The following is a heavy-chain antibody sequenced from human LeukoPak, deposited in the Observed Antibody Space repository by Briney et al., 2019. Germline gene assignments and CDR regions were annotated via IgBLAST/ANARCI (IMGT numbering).Heavy chain of an antibody. CDR2: IRNGGST. CDR1: GFTFDDYG. V-gene: IGHV3-20*01. D-gene: IGHD2-15*01. J-gene: IGHJ6*02. Sequence: PGGSLRLSCAASGFTFDDYGMSWVRQAPGKGLEWVSGIRNGGSTGYADSVKGRFTISRDNAKNSLYLQMNSLRAEDTALYHCARSGWSYYYGMDVWGQGTTVTVSS. CDR3: ARSGWSYYYGMDV.